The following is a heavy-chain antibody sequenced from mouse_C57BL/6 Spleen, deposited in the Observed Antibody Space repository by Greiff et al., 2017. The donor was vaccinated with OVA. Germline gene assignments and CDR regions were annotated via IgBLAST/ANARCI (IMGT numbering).Heavy chain of an antibody. Sequence: QVQLKQPGAELVMPGASVKLSCKASGYTFTSYWMHWVKQRPGQGLEWIGEIDPSDSYTNYNQKLKGKSTLTVDKSSSTAYMQLSSLTSEDSAVYYCARRTDSSGYVEAMDYWGQGTSVTVSS. CDR2: IDPSDSYT. V-gene: IGHV1-69*01. CDR1: GYTFTSYW. J-gene: IGHJ4*01. D-gene: IGHD3-2*02. CDR3: ARRTDSSGYVEAMDY.